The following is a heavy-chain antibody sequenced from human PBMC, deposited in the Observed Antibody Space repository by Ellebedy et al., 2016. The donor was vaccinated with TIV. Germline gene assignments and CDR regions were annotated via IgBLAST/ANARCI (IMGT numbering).Heavy chain of an antibody. Sequence: GESLKISCAASGFTFSTYAMSWVRQAPGKGLEWVSAISGSAGSTYYADSVKGRFTISRDNSKNTLYLQMNSLRAEDTAVYYCAKSPVLLWFGELSTNDAFDIWGQGTMVTVSS. D-gene: IGHD3-10*01. V-gene: IGHV3-23*01. J-gene: IGHJ3*02. CDR3: AKSPVLLWFGELSTNDAFDI. CDR2: ISGSAGST. CDR1: GFTFSTYA.